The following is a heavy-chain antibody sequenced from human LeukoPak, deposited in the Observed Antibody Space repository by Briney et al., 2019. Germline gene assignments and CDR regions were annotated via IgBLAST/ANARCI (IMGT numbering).Heavy chain of an antibody. J-gene: IGHJ4*02. CDR3: ARDLGALGNF. Sequence: GRSLRLSCAASGFTFSNFGMHWVRQAPGKGLEWVAVIWSDGSNQYYADSVRGRFTISRDNSKNTLYLQMNSLRAEDTAVYYCARDLGALGNFWGQGTLVTVSS. CDR2: IWSDGSNQ. CDR1: GFTFSNFG. V-gene: IGHV3-33*01. D-gene: IGHD7-27*01.